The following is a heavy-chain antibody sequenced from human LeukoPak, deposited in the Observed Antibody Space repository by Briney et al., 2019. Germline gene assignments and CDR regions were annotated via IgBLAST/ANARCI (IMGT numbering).Heavy chain of an antibody. CDR3: ARAGAYYDILTGRERRIIHDYYMDV. Sequence: ASVKVSCKASGYTFNGYYMHWVRQAPGQGLEWMGRINPNSGGTNYAQKIQGRVTMTRDTSISTAYMDLSRLRSDDTAVYYCARAGAYYDILTGRERRIIHDYYMDVWGKGTTVTVSS. CDR1: GYTFNGYY. V-gene: IGHV1-2*06. D-gene: IGHD3-9*01. J-gene: IGHJ6*03. CDR2: INPNSGGT.